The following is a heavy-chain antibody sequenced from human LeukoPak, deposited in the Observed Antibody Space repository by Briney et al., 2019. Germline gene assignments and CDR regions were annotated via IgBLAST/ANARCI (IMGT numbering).Heavy chain of an antibody. CDR2: INPNGGGT. D-gene: IGHD6-19*01. J-gene: IGHJ4*02. CDR1: GYTFTGYY. Sequence: ASVKVSCKASGYTFTGYYMHWVRQAPGQGLEWMGWINPNGGGTNYAQKFQGWVTMTRDTSISTAYMELSRLRSDDTAVYYCARVQYSSGWSFDYWGQGTLVTVSS. V-gene: IGHV1-2*04. CDR3: ARVQYSSGWSFDY.